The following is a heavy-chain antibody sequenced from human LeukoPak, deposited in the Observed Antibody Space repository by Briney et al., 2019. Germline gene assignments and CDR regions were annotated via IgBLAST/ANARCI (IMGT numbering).Heavy chain of an antibody. CDR2: IRYDGSNK. D-gene: IGHD3-22*01. J-gene: IGHJ4*02. Sequence: PGGSLRLSCAASGFTFSSYGMHWVRQAPGKGLEWVAFIRYDGSNKYYADSVKGRFTISRDNSKNTLYLQMNSLRAEDTAAYYCATMMRDYFDYWGQGTLVTVSS. CDR3: ATMMRDYFDY. V-gene: IGHV3-30*02. CDR1: GFTFSSYG.